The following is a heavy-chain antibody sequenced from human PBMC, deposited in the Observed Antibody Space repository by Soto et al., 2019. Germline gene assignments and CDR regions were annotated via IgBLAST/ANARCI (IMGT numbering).Heavy chain of an antibody. J-gene: IGHJ4*02. CDR3: AKGNYYDSSDYYSFDY. V-gene: IGHV3-23*01. CDR1: GFTFSSYA. CDR2: ISGSGDNT. Sequence: PGGSLRLSCAASGFTFSSYAMSWVRQAPGKGLEWVSAISGSGDNTYYADSVKGRFTISRDNSKNTLYLQMNSLRAEDTAVYYCAKGNYYDSSDYYSFDYWGQGTLVTVS. D-gene: IGHD3-22*01.